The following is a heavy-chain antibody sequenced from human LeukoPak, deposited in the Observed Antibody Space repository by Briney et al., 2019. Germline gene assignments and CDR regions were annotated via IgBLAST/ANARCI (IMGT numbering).Heavy chain of an antibody. D-gene: IGHD3-10*01. V-gene: IGHV3-23*01. CDR3: AKVRRGLLWFGEPGYYFDY. CDR2: ISGSGGST. J-gene: IGHJ4*02. CDR1: GFTFSSYA. Sequence: GGSLRLSCAASGFTFSSYAMSWVRQAPGKGLEWVSAISGSGGSTYYADSVKGRFTISRDNSKNTLYLQMNSLRAEDTAVYYCAKVRRGLLWFGEPGYYFDYWGQGTLVTVSS.